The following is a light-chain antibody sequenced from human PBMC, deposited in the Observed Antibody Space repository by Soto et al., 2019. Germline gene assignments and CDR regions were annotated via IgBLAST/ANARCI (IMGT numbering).Light chain of an antibody. CDR1: QRISTY. Sequence: DIQMTQSPSSLSASVGDRVTITCRAGQRISTYLNWYQQKPGKAPKLLIFAASSLQSGVPSRFSGSGSGTDFTLIISSLQPEDFATYYCQQSYSTPRTFGQGTKVEVK. J-gene: IGKJ1*01. CDR3: QQSYSTPRT. CDR2: AAS. V-gene: IGKV1-39*01.